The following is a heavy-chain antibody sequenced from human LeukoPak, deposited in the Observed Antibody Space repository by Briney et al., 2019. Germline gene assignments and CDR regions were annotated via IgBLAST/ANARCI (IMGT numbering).Heavy chain of an antibody. V-gene: IGHV3-33*06. CDR1: GFTFSSYG. Sequence: GGSLRLSCAASGFTFSSYGMHKVRQAPGKRVERVAVIWYDGSNKYYADSVKGRFTISRDNSKNTLYLQMNSLRAEDTAVYYCAKDRGGGEVDYWGQGTLVTVSS. D-gene: IGHD4-23*01. J-gene: IGHJ4*02. CDR3: AKDRGGGEVDY. CDR2: IWYDGSNK.